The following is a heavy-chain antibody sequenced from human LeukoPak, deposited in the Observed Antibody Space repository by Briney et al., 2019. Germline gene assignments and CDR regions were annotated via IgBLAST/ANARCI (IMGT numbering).Heavy chain of an antibody. CDR3: ARANALYCSSTSCLFDY. CDR2: INPNSGGT. D-gene: IGHD2-2*01. J-gene: IGHJ4*02. CDR1: GYTFTDYY. Sequence: GASVKVSCKASGYTFTDYYIYWVRQAPGQGLEWMAWINPNSGGTYYAQNFHDRITLTRDTSISTAYMELSRLRSDDTAIYYCARANALYCSSTSCLFDYWGQGTLVTVSS. V-gene: IGHV1-2*02.